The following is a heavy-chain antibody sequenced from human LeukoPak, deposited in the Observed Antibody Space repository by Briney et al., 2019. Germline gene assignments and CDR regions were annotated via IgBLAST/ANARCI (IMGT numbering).Heavy chain of an antibody. D-gene: IGHD6-13*01. V-gene: IGHV4-39*02. CDR2: IYYSGST. J-gene: IGHJ5*02. Sequence: SETLSLTCTVSGGSISSSSYYWGWIRQPPGKGLEWIGSIYYSGSTYYNPSLKSRVTISVDTSKNQFSLKLSSVTAADTAVYYCAREVRYSSSWYWFDPWGQGTLVTVSS. CDR3: AREVRYSSSWYWFDP. CDR1: GGSISSSSYY.